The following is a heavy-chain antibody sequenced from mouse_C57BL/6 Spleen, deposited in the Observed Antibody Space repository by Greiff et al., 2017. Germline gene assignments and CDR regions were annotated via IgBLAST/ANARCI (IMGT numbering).Heavy chain of an antibody. CDR3: AKGDYYGSSWFAY. D-gene: IGHD1-1*01. CDR2: IDPSDSYT. Sequence: QVQLQQPGAELVMPGASVKLSCKASGYTFTSYWMHWVKQRPGQGLEWIGEIDPSDSYTNYNQKFKGKSTLTVDKSSSTAYMQLSSLTSEDFAVYYCAKGDYYGSSWFAYWGQGTLVTVSA. J-gene: IGHJ3*01. CDR1: GYTFTSYW. V-gene: IGHV1-69*01.